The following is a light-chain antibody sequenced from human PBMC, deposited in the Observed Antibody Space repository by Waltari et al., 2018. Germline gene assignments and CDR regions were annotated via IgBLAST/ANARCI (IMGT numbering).Light chain of an antibody. Sequence: DIQMTQSPSTLSASVGDRITITCRASQSINTWLAWYQQKPGKAPKLLISKASSLQSEVPSRFSGSGFGTEFTLTISSLRPDDSATYYCQRYSGYPPTFGGGTKVEIK. V-gene: IGKV1-5*03. CDR3: QRYSGYPPT. CDR1: QSINTW. J-gene: IGKJ4*01. CDR2: KAS.